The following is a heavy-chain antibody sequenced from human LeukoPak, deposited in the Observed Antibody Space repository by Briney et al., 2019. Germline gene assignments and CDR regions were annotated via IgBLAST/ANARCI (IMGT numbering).Heavy chain of an antibody. J-gene: IGHJ5*02. CDR3: ARRYGSGSLGWFDP. Sequence: PSETLSLTCTVSGGSISSYYWSWIRQPPGKGLEWIGYIYYSGSTNYNPSLKSRVTISVDTSKNQFSLKLSSVTAADTAAYYCARRYGSGSLGWFDPWGQGTLVTVSS. CDR1: GGSISSYY. V-gene: IGHV4-59*01. D-gene: IGHD3-10*01. CDR2: IYYSGST.